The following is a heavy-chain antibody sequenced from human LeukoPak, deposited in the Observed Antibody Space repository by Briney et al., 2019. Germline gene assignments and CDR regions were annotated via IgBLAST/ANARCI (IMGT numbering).Heavy chain of an antibody. CDR3: ARGRLSIAAAGHLLAY. Sequence: ASVKVSCKASGYTFTGYYMHWVRQAPGQGLEWMGRINPNSGGTNYAQKFQGRVTMTRDTSISTAYMELSRLRSDDTAVYYCARGRLSIAAAGHLLAYWGQGTLVTVS. V-gene: IGHV1-2*06. D-gene: IGHD6-13*01. J-gene: IGHJ4*02. CDR2: INPNSGGT. CDR1: GYTFTGYY.